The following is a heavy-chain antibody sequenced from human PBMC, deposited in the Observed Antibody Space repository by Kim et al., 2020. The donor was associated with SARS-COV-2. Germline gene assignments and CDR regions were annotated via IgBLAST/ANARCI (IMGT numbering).Heavy chain of an antibody. J-gene: IGHJ4*02. CDR1: GGTFSSYA. CDR3: ARDLEVIVVVPAANGY. CDR2: IIPILGIA. Sequence: SVKVSCKASGGTFSSYAISWVRQAPGQGLEWMGRIIPILGIANYAQKFQGRVTITADKSTSTAYMELSSLRSEDTAVYYCARDLEVIVVVPAANGYWGQGTLGTVSS. V-gene: IGHV1-69*04. D-gene: IGHD2-2*01.